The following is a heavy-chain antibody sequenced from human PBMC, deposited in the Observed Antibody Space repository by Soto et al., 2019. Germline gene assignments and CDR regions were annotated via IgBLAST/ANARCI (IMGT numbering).Heavy chain of an antibody. J-gene: IGHJ2*01. D-gene: IGHD3-9*01. CDR3: AKAQRYFDWFPTWYFDL. CDR2: ISGSGGST. V-gene: IGHV3-23*01. Sequence: EVQLLESGGGLVQPGGSLRLSCAASGFTFSSYAMSWVRQAPGKGLEWVSAISGSGGSTYYADSVKGRFTISRDNSKNTLSLQRNSLRAGDTAVYYWAKAQRYFDWFPTWYFDLWGRGTLVTVSS. CDR1: GFTFSSYA.